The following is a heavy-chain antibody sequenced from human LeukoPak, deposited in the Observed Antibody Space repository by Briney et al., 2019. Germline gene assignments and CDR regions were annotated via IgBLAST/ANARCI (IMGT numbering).Heavy chain of an antibody. J-gene: IGHJ4*02. Sequence: ASVKVSCKASRYTFTSYDINWVREAAGQGLEWMGWMNPNTGRTGFAQKFQGRLTMTRDTSISTAYMELSSLRSEDTAVYYCARLSQTPDYYSDGGYYYLGYWGQGTPVPVSS. D-gene: IGHD2-21*01. CDR1: RYTFTSYD. CDR3: ARLSQTPDYYSDGGYYYLGY. CDR2: MNPNTGRT. V-gene: IGHV1-8*01.